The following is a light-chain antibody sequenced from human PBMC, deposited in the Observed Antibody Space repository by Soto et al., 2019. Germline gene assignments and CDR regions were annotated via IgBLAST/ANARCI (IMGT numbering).Light chain of an antibody. CDR2: GAS. CDR1: QSVTSNY. CDR3: QQYHTSPLM. J-gene: IGKJ1*01. Sequence: ELVMTQSPATLSVSPGERATLSCGASQSVTSNYLAWYQQKPGQAPRLLIYGASSRATGIPDRFSGSGSGTDFTLTISRLEPEDLAVYYCQQYHTSPLMFGQGTKVDIK. V-gene: IGKV3-20*01.